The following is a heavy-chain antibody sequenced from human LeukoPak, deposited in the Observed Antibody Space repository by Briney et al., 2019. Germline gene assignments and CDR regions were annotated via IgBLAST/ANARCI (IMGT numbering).Heavy chain of an antibody. Sequence: GASVKVSCKASGYTFTSHHINWVRQAAGQGLEWMVWINPNSGNTAYAQKFQGRVTMTSDTSINTAYMELGSLRSEDTAVYYCARGRPTNLGGIYWGQGTLVTVSS. V-gene: IGHV1-8*02. CDR2: INPNSGNT. CDR1: GYTFTSHH. J-gene: IGHJ4*02. D-gene: IGHD7-27*01. CDR3: ARGRPTNLGGIY.